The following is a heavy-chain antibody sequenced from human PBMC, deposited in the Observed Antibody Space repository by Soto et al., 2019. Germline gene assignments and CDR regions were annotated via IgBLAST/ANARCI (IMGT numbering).Heavy chain of an antibody. J-gene: IGHJ6*02. CDR2: ISYDGSNK. V-gene: IGHV3-30-3*01. D-gene: IGHD3-3*01. Sequence: GGSLRLSCAASGFTFSSYAMHWVRQAPGKGLEWVAVISYDGSNKYYADSVKGRFTISRDNSKNTLYLQMNSLRAEDTAVYYCARGGYDFWSGARNYYYYYGMDVWGQGTTVTVSS. CDR1: GFTFSSYA. CDR3: ARGGYDFWSGARNYYYYYGMDV.